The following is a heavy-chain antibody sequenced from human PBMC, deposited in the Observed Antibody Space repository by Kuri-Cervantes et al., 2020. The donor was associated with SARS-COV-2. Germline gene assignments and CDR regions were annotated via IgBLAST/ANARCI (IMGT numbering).Heavy chain of an antibody. CDR1: GGSFSGYY. D-gene: IGHD5-12*01. J-gene: IGHJ6*02. V-gene: IGHV4-34*01. CDR2: IYYSGST. CDR3: ARQVATIYHYYYGMDV. Sequence: SETLSLTCAVYGGSFSGYYWSWIRQPPGKGLEWIGSIYYSGSTYYNPSLKSRVTISVDTSKNQFSLKLSSVTAADTAVYYCARQVATIYHYYYGMDVWGQGTTVTVSS.